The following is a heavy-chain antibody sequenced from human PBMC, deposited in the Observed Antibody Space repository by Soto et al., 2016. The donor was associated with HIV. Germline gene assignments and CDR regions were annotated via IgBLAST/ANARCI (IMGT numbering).Heavy chain of an antibody. CDR3: AREPDDYGFDQ. CDR1: GGSISRDY. CDR2: IYYSVST. V-gene: IGHV4-59*12. D-gene: IGHD4-17*01. J-gene: IGHJ4*02. Sequence: QVQLQESGPGLVKPSETLSLTCTVSGGSISRDYWNWIRQPPGKGLEWIGYIYYSVSTNYNPSLKSRVTISVDPSKNQFSLKLTSVTASDTAVYYCAREPDDYGFDQWGQGTLVIVSS.